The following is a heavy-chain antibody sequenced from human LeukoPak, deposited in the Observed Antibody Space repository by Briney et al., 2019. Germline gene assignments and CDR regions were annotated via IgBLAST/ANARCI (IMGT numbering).Heavy chain of an antibody. V-gene: IGHV3-74*01. CDR3: ATSDWYAAFHI. D-gene: IGHD6-19*01. Sequence: PRGSLRLSCAASGFTFSSYWMHWVRQAPGKGLVWVSRINSDGSSITYADSVKGRFTISRDNAMNTLYLQLNSLRAEDTAVYYCATSDWYAAFHIWGQGAMVTVSS. J-gene: IGHJ3*02. CDR1: GFTFSSYW. CDR2: INSDGSSI.